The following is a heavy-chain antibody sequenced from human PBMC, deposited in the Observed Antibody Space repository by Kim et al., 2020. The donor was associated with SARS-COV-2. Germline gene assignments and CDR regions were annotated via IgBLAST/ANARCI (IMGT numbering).Heavy chain of an antibody. Sequence: SETLSLTCTVSGGSISSYYWSWIRQPPGKGLEWIGYIYYSGSTNYNPSLKSRVTISVDTSKNQFSLKLSSVTAADTAVYYCARLWFGEYGMDVWGQGTTVTVSS. D-gene: IGHD3-10*01. CDR2: IYYSGST. CDR1: GGSISSYY. V-gene: IGHV4-59*01. J-gene: IGHJ6*02. CDR3: ARLWFGEYGMDV.